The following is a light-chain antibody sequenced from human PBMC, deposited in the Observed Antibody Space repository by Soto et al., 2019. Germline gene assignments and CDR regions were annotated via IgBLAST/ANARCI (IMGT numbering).Light chain of an antibody. CDR3: QQYGSSPRRT. CDR2: GAS. CDR1: QSVSSSY. V-gene: IGKV3-20*01. Sequence: EIVLTQSPGTLSLSPGERATLSCRASQSVSSSYLAWYQQKPCQAPRHLIYGASSRATGIPDRFSGSGSGTDFTLTISRLEPEDFAVYYCQQYGSSPRRTFGQGTKVEIK. J-gene: IGKJ1*01.